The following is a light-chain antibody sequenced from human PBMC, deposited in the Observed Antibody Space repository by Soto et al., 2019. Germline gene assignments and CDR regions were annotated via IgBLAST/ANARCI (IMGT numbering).Light chain of an antibody. Sequence: DIRMTQSPSTLSAFVGDRVTITCRASQSISLSLAWYQQKPGKAPDLLISDASNLERGVPSRFSGSLYGREFTATISSLQPDDFATYYCQQYNSDWTFGPGNKV. CDR2: DAS. CDR1: QSISLS. CDR3: QQYNSDWT. V-gene: IGKV1-5*01. J-gene: IGKJ1*01.